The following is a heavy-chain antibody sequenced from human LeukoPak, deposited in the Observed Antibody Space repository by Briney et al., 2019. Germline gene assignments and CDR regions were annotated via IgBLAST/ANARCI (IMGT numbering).Heavy chain of an antibody. J-gene: IGHJ4*02. CDR1: GYTFINYG. V-gene: IGHV1-69*05. Sequence: SVKVSCKASGYTFINYGISWVRQAPGQGLEWMGRIIPIFGTANYAQKFQGRVTITTDESTSTAYMELSSLRSEDTAVYYCTQNFYGDGVDYWGQGTLVTVSS. CDR3: TQNFYGDGVDY. D-gene: IGHD2/OR15-2a*01. CDR2: IIPIFGTA.